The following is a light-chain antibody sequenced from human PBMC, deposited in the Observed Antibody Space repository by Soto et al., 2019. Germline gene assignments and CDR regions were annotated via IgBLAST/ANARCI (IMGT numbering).Light chain of an antibody. Sequence: EIVLTQSPGTLSLSPGERAILSCRASQSVGSYLAWYQQKPGQAPRLLIYGASSRATGIPDRFSGSGSGTDFTLTISRLEPEDFAVYYCQQYGSSPWTFGQGTKVDIK. CDR1: QSVGSY. CDR2: GAS. J-gene: IGKJ1*01. V-gene: IGKV3-20*01. CDR3: QQYGSSPWT.